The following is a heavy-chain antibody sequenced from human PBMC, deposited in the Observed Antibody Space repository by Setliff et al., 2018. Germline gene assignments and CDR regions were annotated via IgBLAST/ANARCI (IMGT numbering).Heavy chain of an antibody. CDR1: GFEFAMYG. Sequence: LRLSCEATGFEFAMYGIHWVRQAPDRGLEWVAFIRYGSYQQVYADSVKGRFTISRDNAQNTLYLQMNSLRVEDTAVYYCVRLYATSWYSSWFDPWGQGTLVTVSS. CDR3: VRLYATSWYSSWFDP. V-gene: IGHV3-30*02. CDR2: IRYGSYQQ. J-gene: IGHJ5*02. D-gene: IGHD2-21*01.